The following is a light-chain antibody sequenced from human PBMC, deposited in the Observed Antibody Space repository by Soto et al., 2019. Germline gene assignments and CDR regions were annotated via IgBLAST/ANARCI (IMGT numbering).Light chain of an antibody. Sequence: EIVLTQSPGTLSLSPGERATLSCRASQSVSSSYLAWYQQKPGQAPRLLIYGASSRATGIPDRFSGSGSGTDFTVTISRLEPEGFAVYYCQQYGSTYTFGQGTQLEIK. V-gene: IGKV3-20*01. CDR2: GAS. J-gene: IGKJ2*01. CDR1: QSVSSSY. CDR3: QQYGSTYT.